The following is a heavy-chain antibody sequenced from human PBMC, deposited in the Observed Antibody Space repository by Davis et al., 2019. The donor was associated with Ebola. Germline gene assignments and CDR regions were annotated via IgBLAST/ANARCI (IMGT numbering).Heavy chain of an antibody. V-gene: IGHV4-59*08. J-gene: IGHJ4*02. D-gene: IGHD3-16*02. CDR1: GGSISSYY. Sequence: PSETLSLTCTVSGGSISSYYWSWIRQPPGKGLEWIGYIYYSGSTNYNPSLKSRVTISVDTSKNQFSLQLNSVTPEDTAVYYCARHPLRLGELSPPPYFDYWGQGTLVTVSS. CDR2: IYYSGST. CDR3: ARHPLRLGELSPPPYFDY.